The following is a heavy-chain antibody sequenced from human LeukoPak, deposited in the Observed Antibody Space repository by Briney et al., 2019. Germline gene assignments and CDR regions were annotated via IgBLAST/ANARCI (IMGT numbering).Heavy chain of an antibody. Sequence: GASVKVSCKASGYTFTSYAMNWVRQAPGQGLEWMGWINTNTANPTYAQGFTGRFVFSLDTSVSTAYLQISSLKAEDTAVYYCARWTMVRGEYYFDYWGQGTLVTVSS. V-gene: IGHV7-4-1*02. CDR2: INTNTANP. CDR3: ARWTMVRGEYYFDY. J-gene: IGHJ4*02. CDR1: GYTFTSYA. D-gene: IGHD3-10*01.